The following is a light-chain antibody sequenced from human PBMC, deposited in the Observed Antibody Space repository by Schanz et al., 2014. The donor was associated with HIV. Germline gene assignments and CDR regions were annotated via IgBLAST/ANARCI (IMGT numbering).Light chain of an antibody. Sequence: EVVMTQSPAMLYVAPGERATLSCRASQSVSRNLAWYQQKPGQAPRLLIYSASTRATGIPARFSGSGSGTDFTLTISRLEPEDFAVYYCQQYGSFFSFGGGTKVEIK. CDR1: QSVSRN. V-gene: IGKV3-15*01. CDR2: SAS. J-gene: IGKJ4*01. CDR3: QQYGSFFS.